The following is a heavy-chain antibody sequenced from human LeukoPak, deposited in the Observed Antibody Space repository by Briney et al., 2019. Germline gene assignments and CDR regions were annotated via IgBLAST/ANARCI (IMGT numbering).Heavy chain of an antibody. CDR2: IWYDGSNK. V-gene: IGHV3-33*01. CDR3: ARGAVAGNAHQYFDY. CDR1: GFTFSSYG. J-gene: IGHJ4*02. D-gene: IGHD6-19*01. Sequence: TGGSLRLSCAASGFTFSSYGMHWVRQAPGKGLEWVAVIWYDGSNKYYADSVKGRFTISRDNSKNTLYLQMNSLRAEDTAVYYCARGAVAGNAHQYFDYWGQGTLVTVSS.